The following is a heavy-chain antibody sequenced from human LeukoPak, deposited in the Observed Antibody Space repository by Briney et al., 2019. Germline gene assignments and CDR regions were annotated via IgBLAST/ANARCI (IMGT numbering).Heavy chain of an antibody. CDR3: AKDSITIFGVVPRGNFDY. J-gene: IGHJ4*02. D-gene: IGHD3-3*01. CDR1: GFTFSSYA. CDR2: ISGSGGST. V-gene: IGHV3-23*01. Sequence: GSLRLSCAASGFTFSSYAMSWVRQAPGKGLEWVSAISGSGGSTYYADSVKGRFTISRDNSKNTLYLQMNSLRAEDTAVYYCAKDSITIFGVVPRGNFDYWGQGTLVTVSS.